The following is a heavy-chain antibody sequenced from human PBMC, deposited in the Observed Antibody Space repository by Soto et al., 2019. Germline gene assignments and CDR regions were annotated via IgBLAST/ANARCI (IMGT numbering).Heavy chain of an antibody. V-gene: IGHV1-46*01. CDR3: ARDHFTPVGSYYYYGMDV. D-gene: IGHD1-26*01. CDR1: GYTFTSYY. J-gene: IGHJ6*02. Sequence: ASVKVSCKASGYTFTSYYMHWVRQAPGQGLEWMGIINPSGGSTSYAQKFQGRVTMTRDTSTSTVYMELSSLRSEDTAVYYCARDHFTPVGSYYYYGMDVWGQGTTVTVSS. CDR2: INPSGGST.